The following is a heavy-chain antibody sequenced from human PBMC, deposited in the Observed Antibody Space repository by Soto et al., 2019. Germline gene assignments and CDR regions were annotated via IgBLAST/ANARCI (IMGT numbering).Heavy chain of an antibody. J-gene: IGHJ5*02. Sequence: SETLSLTCTVSGGSISRSSYYWGWIRQPPGKGLEWIGSIYYSGSTYYNPSLKSRVTISVDTSKNQFSLKLSSVTAADTAVYYCARPNSAITIFGVVITDSWWFDPWGQGTLVTVSS. V-gene: IGHV4-39*01. CDR2: IYYSGST. D-gene: IGHD3-3*01. CDR3: ARPNSAITIFGVVITDSWWFDP. CDR1: GGSISRSSYY.